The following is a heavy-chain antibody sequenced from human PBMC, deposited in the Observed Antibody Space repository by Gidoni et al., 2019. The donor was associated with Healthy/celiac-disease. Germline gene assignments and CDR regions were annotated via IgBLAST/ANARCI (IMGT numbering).Heavy chain of an antibody. J-gene: IGHJ4*02. Sequence: QVQLVESGGGVVQPGRSLRLPCAASGFTFSSYGMHWVRQAPGKGLEWVAVIWYDGSNKYYADSVKGRFTISRDNSKNTLYLQMNSLRAEDTAVYYCARETDYGDYGGYWGQGTLVTVSS. V-gene: IGHV3-33*01. CDR1: GFTFSSYG. D-gene: IGHD4-17*01. CDR3: ARETDYGDYGGY. CDR2: IWYDGSNK.